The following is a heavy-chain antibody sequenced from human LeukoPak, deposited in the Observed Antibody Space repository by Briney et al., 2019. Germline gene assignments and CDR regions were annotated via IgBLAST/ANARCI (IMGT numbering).Heavy chain of an antibody. Sequence: ASVKVSCKASGSTFSSYAISWVRQAPGQGLEWMGGIIPMFGSPNYAQKFQGRVTITAESSTTTVHLELSSLRPEDTAVYYCATAPRRMVYYGSGSYYMFGGYYYMDVWGKGTTVTISS. J-gene: IGHJ6*03. CDR3: ATAPRRMVYYGSGSYYMFGGYYYMDV. CDR1: GSTFSSYA. CDR2: IIPMFGSP. V-gene: IGHV1-69*13. D-gene: IGHD3-10*01.